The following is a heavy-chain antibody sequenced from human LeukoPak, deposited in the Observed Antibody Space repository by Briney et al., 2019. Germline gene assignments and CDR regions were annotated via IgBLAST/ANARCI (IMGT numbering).Heavy chain of an antibody. CDR3: ARALSMVRGVIRPNYFDY. D-gene: IGHD3-10*01. CDR1: GYTFTSYD. Sequence: GASVKVSCKASGYTFTSYDINWVRQATGQGLEWMGWMNPNSGNTGYAQKFQGRVTMTRNTSVSTAYMELSSLRSEDTAVYYCARALSMVRGVIRPNYFDYWGQGTLVTVSS. J-gene: IGHJ4*02. V-gene: IGHV1-8*01. CDR2: MNPNSGNT.